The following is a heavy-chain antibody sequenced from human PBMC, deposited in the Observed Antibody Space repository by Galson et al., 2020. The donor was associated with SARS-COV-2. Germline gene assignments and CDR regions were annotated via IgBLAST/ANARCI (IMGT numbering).Heavy chain of an antibody. V-gene: IGHV4-34*01. J-gene: IGHJ4*02. CDR1: GGSFSGYY. CDR3: ARGRYSSGWYGGKFHFDY. CDR2: INHSGST. D-gene: IGHD6-19*01. Sequence: SETLSLTCAVYGGSFSGYYWSWIRQPPGKGLEWIGEINHSGSTNYNPSLKSRVTISVDTSKNQFSLKLSSVTAADTAVYYCARGRYSSGWYGGKFHFDYWGQGTLVTVSS.